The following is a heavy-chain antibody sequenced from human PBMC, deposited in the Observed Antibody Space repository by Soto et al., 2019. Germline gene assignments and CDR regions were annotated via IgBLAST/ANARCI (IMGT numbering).Heavy chain of an antibody. CDR2: ISDDGSTA. CDR1: GFTFSAYW. J-gene: IGHJ4*02. D-gene: IGHD1-1*01. CDR3: ARGPRVSSTGTWAH. V-gene: IGHV3-74*01. Sequence: GGSLRLSCAVSGFTFSAYWMHWVRQVPGKGLTWVSRISDDGSTATYADSVKGRFVISRDNAKNSLYLEMNTLRVDDSGLYYWARGPRVSSTGTWAHWGRGTLVTVSS.